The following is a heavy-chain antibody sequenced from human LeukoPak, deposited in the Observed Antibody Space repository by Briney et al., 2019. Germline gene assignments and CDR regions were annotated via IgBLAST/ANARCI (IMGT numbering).Heavy chain of an antibody. V-gene: IGHV3-11*01. J-gene: IGHJ4*02. CDR1: GFTFSDYY. CDR2: IGSSGCTI. Sequence: GGSLRLSCAASGFTFSDYYMSWIRQAPGKGLEWVSYIGSSGCTIYYADSVKGRFTISRDNAKNSLYLQMNSLRAEDTAVYYCARGGYSYDPRPLPYYFDYWGQGTLVTVSS. D-gene: IGHD5-18*01. CDR3: ARGGYSYDPRPLPYYFDY.